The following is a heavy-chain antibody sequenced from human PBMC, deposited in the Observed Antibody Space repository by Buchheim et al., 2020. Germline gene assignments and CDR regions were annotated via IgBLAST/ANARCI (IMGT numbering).Heavy chain of an antibody. Sequence: QVQLVQSGAEVKKPGASVKVSCKASGYTFTSYYMHWVRQAPGQGLEWMGIINPSGGSTSSAQKFQGRVTMTRDTSTSPVYMELSSLRSEDTAVYYCAREKKGYDILTGYYYYGMDVWGQGTT. CDR3: AREKKGYDILTGYYYYGMDV. D-gene: IGHD3-9*01. V-gene: IGHV1-46*01. CDR2: INPSGGST. J-gene: IGHJ6*02. CDR1: GYTFTSYY.